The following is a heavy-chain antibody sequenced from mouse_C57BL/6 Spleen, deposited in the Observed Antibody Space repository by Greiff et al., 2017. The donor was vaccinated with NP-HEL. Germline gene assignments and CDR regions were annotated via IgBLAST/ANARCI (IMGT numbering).Heavy chain of an antibody. CDR1: GYTFTSYW. J-gene: IGHJ4*01. CDR2: IYPGNSDT. CDR3: TSEEGDYYAMDY. V-gene: IGHV1-5*01. Sequence: EVKLEESGPVLARPGASVKMSCKTSGYTFTSYWMHWVKQRPGQGLEWIGAIYPGNSDTSYNQKFKGKAKLTAVTSASTAYMELSSLTNEDSAVYYCTSEEGDYYAMDYWGQGTSVTVSS.